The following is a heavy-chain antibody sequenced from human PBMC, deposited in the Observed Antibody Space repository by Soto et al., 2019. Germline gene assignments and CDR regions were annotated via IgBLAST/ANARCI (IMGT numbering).Heavy chain of an antibody. Sequence: SGTLALTCSVSGDSIISGYYGGWIRQPPGKGLEWIGSILHSGSTYYNPSLKSRVTISMETSKNQFSLKLSSVTAADTAVYYCARGGAFDYWGQGALVTVSS. CDR1: GDSIISGYY. V-gene: IGHV4-38-2*02. CDR3: ARGGAFDY. J-gene: IGHJ4*02. CDR2: ILHSGST.